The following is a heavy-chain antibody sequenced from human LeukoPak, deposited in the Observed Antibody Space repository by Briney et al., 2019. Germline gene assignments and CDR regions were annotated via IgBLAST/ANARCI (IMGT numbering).Heavy chain of an antibody. CDR1: GGSFSGYY. J-gene: IGHJ4*02. CDR3: ARGSGYPYYFDY. V-gene: IGHV4-34*01. D-gene: IGHD3-22*01. Sequence: SETLSLTCAVYGGSFSGYYWSWIRQPPGKGLEWIGEINHSGSTNYNPSLKSRVTISVDTSKNQFSLKLSSVTAADTAVYYCARGSGYPYYFDYWGQGTLVTVSS. CDR2: INHSGST.